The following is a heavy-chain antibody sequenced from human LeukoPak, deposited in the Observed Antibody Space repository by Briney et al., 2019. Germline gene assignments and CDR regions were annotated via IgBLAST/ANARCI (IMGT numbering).Heavy chain of an antibody. D-gene: IGHD2/OR15-2a*01. CDR3: ARNILFAFDI. J-gene: IGHJ3*02. CDR2: IYNDGST. V-gene: IGHV3-53*01. Sequence: GGSLRLSCAASGLTVSSSYMSWVRQAPGKGLEWVSIIYNDGSTYYTDSMKGRFTISRDNSKNTLYLQVNSLRAEDTAMYYCARNILFAFDIWGQGTMVTVSS. CDR1: GLTVSSSY.